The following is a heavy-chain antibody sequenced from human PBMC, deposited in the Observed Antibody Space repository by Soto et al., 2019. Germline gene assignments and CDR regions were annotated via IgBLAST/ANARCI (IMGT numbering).Heavy chain of an antibody. J-gene: IGHJ4*02. CDR2: TNHSGST. CDR3: ARVAIPPYFDY. CDR1: GGSFSGYY. D-gene: IGHD2-21*01. Sequence: LETLSLTCAVYGGSFSGYYWSWIRQPPGKGLEWIGETNHSGSTNYNPSLKSRVTISVDTSKNQFSLKLSSVTAADTAVYYCARVAIPPYFDYWGQGTLVTVSS. V-gene: IGHV4-34*01.